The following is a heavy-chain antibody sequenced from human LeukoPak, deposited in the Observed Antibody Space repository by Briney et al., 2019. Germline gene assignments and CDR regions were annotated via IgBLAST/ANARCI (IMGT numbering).Heavy chain of an antibody. D-gene: IGHD3-10*01. J-gene: IGHJ6*02. CDR2: ISYDGSNK. CDR1: GFTFSSYA. CDR3: ALEGYYGSGSYYLGPSYYYYYGMDV. Sequence: GGSLRLSCAASGFTFSSYAMHWVRQAPGKRLEWVAVISYDGSNKYYADSVKGRFTISRDNSKNTLYLQMNSLRAEDTAVYYCALEGYYGSGSYYLGPSYYYYYGMDVWGQGTTVTVSS. V-gene: IGHV3-30*04.